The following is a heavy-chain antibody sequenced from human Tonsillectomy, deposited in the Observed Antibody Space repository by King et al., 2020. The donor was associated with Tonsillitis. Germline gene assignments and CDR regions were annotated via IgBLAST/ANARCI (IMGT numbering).Heavy chain of an antibody. J-gene: IGHJ4*02. CDR2: IYAGDSDT. D-gene: IGHD4-17*01. CDR3: ARRDGDHFDY. V-gene: IGHV5-51*01. Sequence: QLVQSGAEVKKPGESLKISCKGSGFTFSNYWIGWVRQMPGKGLEWMGIIYAGDSDTRYSPSFQGQVTISADKSISTAYLHWRSLKASDTAMYYCARRDGDHFDYWGQGTLVTVSS. CDR1: GFTFSNYW.